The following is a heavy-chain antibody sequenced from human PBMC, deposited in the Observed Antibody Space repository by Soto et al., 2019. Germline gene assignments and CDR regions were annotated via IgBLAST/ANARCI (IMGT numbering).Heavy chain of an antibody. CDR2: IYYSGST. CDR1: GGSISSYY. V-gene: IGHV4-59*08. CDR3: ARQVFDYYYSYMDV. J-gene: IGHJ6*03. Sequence: SETLSLTCTVSGGSISSYYWSWIRQPPGKGLEWIGYIYYSGSTNYNPSLKSRVTISVDTSKNQFSLKLSSVTAADTAVYYCARQVFDYYYSYMDVWGKGTTVTVSS.